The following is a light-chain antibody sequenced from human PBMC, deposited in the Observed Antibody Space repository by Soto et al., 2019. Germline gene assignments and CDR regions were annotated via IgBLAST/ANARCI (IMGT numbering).Light chain of an antibody. V-gene: IGLV2-14*01. J-gene: IGLJ1*01. CDR2: EVS. CDR1: SRDVGGYNY. CDR3: SSYTSSSTLV. Sequence: QSALTQPASVSGSPGQSITISCTGTSRDVGGYNYVSWYQQHPGKAPKLMIYEVSNRPSGVSNRFSGSKSGNTASLTISWLQAEDEADYYCSSYTSSSTLVFGTGTKLTVL.